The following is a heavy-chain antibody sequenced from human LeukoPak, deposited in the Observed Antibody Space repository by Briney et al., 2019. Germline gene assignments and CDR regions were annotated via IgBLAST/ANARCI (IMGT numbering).Heavy chain of an antibody. D-gene: IGHD5-24*01. Sequence: PSETLSLTCTVSGGSISSGSYYWSWIRQPAGKGLEWIGRIYTSGSTNYNPSLKSRVTISVDTSKNQFSLKLSSVTAADTAVYYCARDRVDPGIYYYYYYMDVWGKGTTVTVSS. CDR1: GGSISSGSYY. CDR3: ARDRVDPGIYYYYYYMDV. V-gene: IGHV4-61*02. J-gene: IGHJ6*03. CDR2: IYTSGST.